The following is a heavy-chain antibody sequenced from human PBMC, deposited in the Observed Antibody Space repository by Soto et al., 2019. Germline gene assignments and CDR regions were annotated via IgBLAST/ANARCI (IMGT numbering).Heavy chain of an antibody. Sequence: PSETLSLTCAVYGGSYSGYCLSWIRQPPGKGLEWIGEINHSGSTNYNPSLKSRVTISVDTSKNRLSLKLRSVTAADTDVYYCARRRASFDYWGQGTLVTVSS. CDR3: ARRRASFDY. CDR2: INHSGST. CDR1: GGSYSGYC. V-gene: IGHV4-34*01. J-gene: IGHJ4*02.